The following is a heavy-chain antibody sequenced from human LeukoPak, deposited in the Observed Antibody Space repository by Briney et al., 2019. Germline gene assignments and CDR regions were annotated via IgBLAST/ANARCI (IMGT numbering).Heavy chain of an antibody. J-gene: IGHJ4*02. CDR1: GFTFSSYA. D-gene: IGHD3-16*02. V-gene: IGHV3-23*01. CDR2: ISGSGGST. CDR3: ATYRRGPSYYFDY. Sequence: PGGSLRLSCAASGFTFSSYAMSWVRQAPGKGLEWVSAISGSGGSTYYADSVKGRFTISRDDSKNTLYLQMNSLRADDTAVYYCATYRRGPSYYFDYWGQGTLVTVSS.